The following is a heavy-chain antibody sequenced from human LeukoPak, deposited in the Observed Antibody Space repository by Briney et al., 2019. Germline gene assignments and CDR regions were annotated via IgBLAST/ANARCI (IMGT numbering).Heavy chain of an antibody. CDR2: INPNSGGT. V-gene: IGHV1-2*02. J-gene: IGHJ4*02. CDR1: GYTFTGYY. CDR3: TRETSSRYFDY. Sequence: ASVKVSCKASGYTFTGYYMHWVRQAPGQGLEWMGWINPNSGGTNYAQNLQGRITITRNTSISTAYMELSSLRSEDTAVYYCTRETSSRYFDYWGQGTLVTVSS.